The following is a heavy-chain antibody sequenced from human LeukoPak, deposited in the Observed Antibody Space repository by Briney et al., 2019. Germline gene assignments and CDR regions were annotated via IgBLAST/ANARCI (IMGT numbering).Heavy chain of an antibody. D-gene: IGHD1-26*01. CDR2: ISASGGST. Sequence: PGGSLRLSCAASGFIFSSYSMSWVRQVPGKGLEWVSGISASGGSTSYADSVRGRFTISRDNSKNTLYVQMNSLRDEDTAVYNCAKDQRWESPHYLDSWGQGTLVTVSS. V-gene: IGHV3-23*01. CDR1: GFIFSSYS. CDR3: AKDQRWESPHYLDS. J-gene: IGHJ4*02.